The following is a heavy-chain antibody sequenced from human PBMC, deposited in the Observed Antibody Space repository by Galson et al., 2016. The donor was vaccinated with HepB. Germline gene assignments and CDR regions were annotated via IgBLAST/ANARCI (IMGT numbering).Heavy chain of an antibody. CDR3: SRDKGWGSGHGALDI. J-gene: IGHJ3*02. CDR1: GGSIRSDGYF. V-gene: IGHV4-31*03. CDR2: IYHTGTT. Sequence: TLSLTCTVSGGSIRSDGYFWSWIRQHPGKGLEWIGYIYHTGTTYYNPSLKSRVTISVDRSNNQFSLEVNSVTAADTAVYYCSRDKGWGSGHGALDIWGQGTMVIVSS. D-gene: IGHD5-12*01.